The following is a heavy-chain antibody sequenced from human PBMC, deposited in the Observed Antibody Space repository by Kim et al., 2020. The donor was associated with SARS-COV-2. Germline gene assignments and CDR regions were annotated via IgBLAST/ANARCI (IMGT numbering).Heavy chain of an antibody. J-gene: IGHJ4*02. V-gene: IGHV3-30*18. CDR1: GFTFSTYG. CDR3: AKDSGGYTYIFDY. Sequence: RGSLRLSCAASGFTFSTYGMHWVRQTPVKGLEWVAIISYDGNNKYYADSVKGRFTISRDNSKNTLYLQMNNLRTEDTAVYYCAKDSGGYTYIFDYWGQGTLVTVSS. D-gene: IGHD5-18*01. CDR2: ISYDGNNK.